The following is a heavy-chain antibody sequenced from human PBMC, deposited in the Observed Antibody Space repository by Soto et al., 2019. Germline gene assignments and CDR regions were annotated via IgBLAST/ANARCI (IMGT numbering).Heavy chain of an antibody. J-gene: IGHJ4*02. V-gene: IGHV2-70*04. CDR2: IDWDDDK. D-gene: IGHD3-10*01. CDR3: ARTAGYYRCRHFDF. CDR1: GFSLRTTGMR. Sequence: GSGPTLVNPTQTLTLTCTFSGFSLRTTGMRVSWIRQPPGKALEWLARIDWDDDKFYSTSLKTRLTISKDTSENQVVLTMTNMDPVDTATYYCARTAGYYRCRHFDFWGQGTLVTVPS.